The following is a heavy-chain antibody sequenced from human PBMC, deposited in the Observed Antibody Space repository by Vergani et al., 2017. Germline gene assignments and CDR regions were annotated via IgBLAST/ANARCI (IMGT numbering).Heavy chain of an antibody. CDR1: GYTFTSYA. Sequence: QVQLVQSGAEVKKPGASVKVSCKASGYTFTSYAMNWVRQAPGQGLEWMGWINTNTGNPTYAQGFTGRFVFSVDTSVSTAFLQISSIKAEDTAVYYCARASVGWLKGYYYMDVWGKGTTVTVSS. CDR2: INTNTGNP. J-gene: IGHJ6*03. V-gene: IGHV7-4-1*02. CDR3: ARASVGWLKGYYYMDV. D-gene: IGHD3-22*01.